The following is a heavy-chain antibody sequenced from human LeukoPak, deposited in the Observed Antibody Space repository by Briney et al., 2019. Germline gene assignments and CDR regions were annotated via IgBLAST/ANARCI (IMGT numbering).Heavy chain of an antibody. Sequence: GGSLRLSCAASGFTFSAYAMNWVRQAPGKGLEWVSYISSSDSTDYADSVKGRFTISRDNAKNSLYLQMNSLRAEDTAVYYCARVRITMVRGVTPPDSYYMDVWGKGTTVTVSS. J-gene: IGHJ6*03. V-gene: IGHV3-48*01. CDR1: GFTFSAYA. CDR3: ARVRITMVRGVTPPDSYYMDV. D-gene: IGHD3-10*01. CDR2: ISSSDST.